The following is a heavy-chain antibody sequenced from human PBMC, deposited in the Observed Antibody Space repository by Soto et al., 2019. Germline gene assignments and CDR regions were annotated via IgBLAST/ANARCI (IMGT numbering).Heavy chain of an antibody. D-gene: IGHD6-13*01. CDR3: AGHWAAAGKEFDY. CDR2: ISYDGSNK. Sequence: PGGSLRLSCVASGFTFSSYAMHWVRQAPGKGLEWVAVISYDGSNKYYVDSVKGRFTISRDNSKNTLYLQMNSLRAEDTAVYYCAGHWAAAGKEFDYWGQGTLVTVSS. J-gene: IGHJ4*02. V-gene: IGHV3-30-3*01. CDR1: GFTFSSYA.